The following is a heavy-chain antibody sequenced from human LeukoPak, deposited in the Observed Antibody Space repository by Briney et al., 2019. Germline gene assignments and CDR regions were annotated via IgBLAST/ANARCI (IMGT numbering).Heavy chain of an antibody. J-gene: IGHJ4*02. V-gene: IGHV1-2*02. Sequence: ASVEVSCKASGYTFTGYYMHWVRQAPGQGLEWMGWINPNSGGTNYAQKFQGRVTMTRDTSISTAYMELSRLRSDDTAVYYCARGIGVPHSSIFDNPYYWGQGTLVTVSS. CDR3: ARGIGVPHSSIFDNPYY. CDR2: INPNSGGT. D-gene: IGHD6-13*01. CDR1: GYTFTGYY.